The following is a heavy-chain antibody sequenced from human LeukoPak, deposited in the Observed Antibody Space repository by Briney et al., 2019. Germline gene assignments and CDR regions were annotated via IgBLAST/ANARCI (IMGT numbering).Heavy chain of an antibody. CDR2: ISGSGGST. Sequence: QSGGSLRLSCAASGLTFSSYAMSWVRQAPGKGLEWVSAISGSGGSTYYADSVKGRFTISRDNSKNTLYLQMNSLRAEDTAVYYCAKGLRFLEWLFRFDPWGQGTLVTVSS. CDR1: GLTFSSYA. D-gene: IGHD3-3*01. V-gene: IGHV3-23*01. J-gene: IGHJ5*02. CDR3: AKGLRFLEWLFRFDP.